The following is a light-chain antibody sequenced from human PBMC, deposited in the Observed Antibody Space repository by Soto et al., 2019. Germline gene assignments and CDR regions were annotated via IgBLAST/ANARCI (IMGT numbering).Light chain of an antibody. V-gene: IGKV3-20*01. CDR1: QSVSSSY. Sequence: EIVLTQSPGTLSLSPGERATLSCRASQSVSSSYLAWYQQRPGQAPRLLMYVASSRATGIPDRFSGSGSGTAFTLTISRMEPEDFAVYYCQQYGSSPQTFGQGTKLEIK. CDR3: QQYGSSPQT. J-gene: IGKJ2*01. CDR2: VAS.